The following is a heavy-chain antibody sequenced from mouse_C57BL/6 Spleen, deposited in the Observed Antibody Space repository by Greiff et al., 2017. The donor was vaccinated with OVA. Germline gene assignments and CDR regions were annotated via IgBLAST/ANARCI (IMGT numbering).Heavy chain of an antibody. CDR2: INPGSGGT. Sequence: QVQLQQSGAELVRPGTSVKVSCKASGYAFTNYLIEWVKQRPGQGLEWIGVINPGSGGTNYNEKFKGKATLTVDKSSSTAYMQLSSLTSEDSAVYFCARSGLRRDYYAMDYWGQGTSVTVSS. D-gene: IGHD2-2*01. CDR1: GYAFTNYL. CDR3: ARSGLRRDYYAMDY. V-gene: IGHV1-54*01. J-gene: IGHJ4*01.